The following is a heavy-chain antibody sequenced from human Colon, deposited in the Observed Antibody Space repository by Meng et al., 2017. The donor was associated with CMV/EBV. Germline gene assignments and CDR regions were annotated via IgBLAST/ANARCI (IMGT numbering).Heavy chain of an antibody. CDR3: ASHSSYVWGSHH. Sequence: GQRVPLGGGGRLPGASVKVSCKASGYSFTGYYIQWVRQAPGQGLEWMGWMDPTTGRTDYAQKFQGTVTMTRDTSISTAYLELSRLTSDDTAVYYCASHSSYVWGSHHWGQGTLVTVSS. J-gene: IGHJ1*01. CDR1: GYSFTGYY. CDR2: MDPTTGRT. D-gene: IGHD3-16*01. V-gene: IGHV1-2*02.